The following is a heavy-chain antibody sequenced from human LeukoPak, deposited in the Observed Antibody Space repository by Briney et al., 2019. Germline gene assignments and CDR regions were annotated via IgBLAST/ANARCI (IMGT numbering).Heavy chain of an antibody. Sequence: PGGSLRLSCAASGFTFSSYEMNWVRQAPGKGLVWVSYISSSGSTIYYADSVKGRFTISRDNAKNSLYLQMNSLRAEDTAVYYCARTFSSTWPVLVRNGMDVWGQGTTVTVSS. V-gene: IGHV3-48*03. J-gene: IGHJ6*02. CDR3: ARTFSSTWPVLVRNGMDV. D-gene: IGHD6-13*01. CDR2: ISSSGSTI. CDR1: GFTFSSYE.